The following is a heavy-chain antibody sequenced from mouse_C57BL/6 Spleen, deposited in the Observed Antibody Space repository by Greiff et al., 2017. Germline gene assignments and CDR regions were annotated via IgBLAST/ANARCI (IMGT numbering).Heavy chain of an antibody. CDR1: GYTFTSYW. V-gene: IGHV1-61*01. CDR2: IYPSDSET. Sequence: QVQLQQPGAELVRPGSSVKLSCKASGYTFTSYWMDWVKQRPGQGLEWIGNIYPSDSETHYNQKFKDKATLTVDKSSSTAYMPLSSLTSEDSAVYYCARHYGSSYAMDYWGQGTSVTVSS. J-gene: IGHJ4*01. D-gene: IGHD1-1*01. CDR3: ARHYGSSYAMDY.